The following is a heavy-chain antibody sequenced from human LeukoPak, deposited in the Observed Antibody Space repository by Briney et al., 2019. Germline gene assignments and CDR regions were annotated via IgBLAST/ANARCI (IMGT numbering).Heavy chain of an antibody. D-gene: IGHD3-16*01. CDR2: INPNSGGT. Sequence: ASVKVSCKASGYTFTSYYMHWVRQAPGQGLEWMGWINPNSGGTNYAQKFQGRATMTRDTTISTAYMELSRLRSDATAVYYCARSGGSPAYIDYWGQGTLVTVSS. J-gene: IGHJ4*02. V-gene: IGHV1-2*02. CDR3: ARSGGSPAYIDY. CDR1: GYTFTSYY.